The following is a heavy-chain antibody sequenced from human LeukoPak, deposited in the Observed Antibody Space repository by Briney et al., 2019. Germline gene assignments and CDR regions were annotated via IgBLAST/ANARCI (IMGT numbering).Heavy chain of an antibody. CDR2: ISSSGSTI. J-gene: IGHJ4*02. Sequence: GGSLRLSCAASGFTFSDYYMSWIRQAPGKGLEWVSYISSSGSTIYYADSVEGRFTISRDNAKNSLYLQMNSLRAEDTAVYYCAKVQLTSVVITTPFDYWGQGTLVTVSS. V-gene: IGHV3-11*01. CDR1: GFTFSDYY. D-gene: IGHD3-22*01. CDR3: AKVQLTSVVITTPFDY.